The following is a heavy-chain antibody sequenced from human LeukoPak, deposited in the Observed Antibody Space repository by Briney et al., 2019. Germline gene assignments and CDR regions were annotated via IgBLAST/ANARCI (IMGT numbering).Heavy chain of an antibody. J-gene: IGHJ3*02. CDR1: GGSISSYS. CDR3: ARHYIYGDHPAFDI. Sequence: SETLSLTCTVSGGSISSYSWSWIRQPPGKGLEWIGYMYSRGSTNDNPPLKSRVTISRDTSKNEVSLKLTSVTAADTAMYYCARHYIYGDHPAFDIWGQGTLVTVSS. CDR2: MYSRGST. D-gene: IGHD4-17*01. V-gene: IGHV4-59*08.